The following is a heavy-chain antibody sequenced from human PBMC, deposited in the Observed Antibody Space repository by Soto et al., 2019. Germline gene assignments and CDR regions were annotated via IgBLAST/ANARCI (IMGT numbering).Heavy chain of an antibody. CDR2: ISANDDNV. Sequence: GGSLRLSCVASGFTVDDYAMHWVRQAPGKGLEWVSGISANDDNVDYADSVKGRLTVSRDNDKNSLYMQMNSLRPEDTALYYCAKDMKWGGMTTIHYFDSWGQGT. J-gene: IGHJ4*02. CDR1: GFTVDDYA. D-gene: IGHD4-17*01. V-gene: IGHV3-9*01. CDR3: AKDMKWGGMTTIHYFDS.